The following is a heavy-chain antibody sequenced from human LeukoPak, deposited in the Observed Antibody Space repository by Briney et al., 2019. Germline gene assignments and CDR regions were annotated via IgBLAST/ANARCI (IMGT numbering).Heavy chain of an antibody. J-gene: IGHJ4*02. D-gene: IGHD5-18*01. CDR3: ASSVNTATGVFDY. V-gene: IGHV3-30*03. CDR1: GFTFSSYG. Sequence: GRSLRLSCAASGFTFSSYGMPWVRQAPGKGLEWVAVISYDGSNKYYADSVKGRFTISRGNSKNTLYLQMNSLRAEDTAVYYCASSVNTATGVFDYWGQGTLVTVSS. CDR2: ISYDGSNK.